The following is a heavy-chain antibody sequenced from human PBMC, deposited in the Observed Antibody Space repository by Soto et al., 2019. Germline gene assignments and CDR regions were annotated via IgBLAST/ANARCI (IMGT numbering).Heavy chain of an antibody. Sequence: GGSLRRPCAASGFTFSSYWMHGVRQVPGKGLLWVSRIDEYGSTISYADSVKGRFTISRDNARNTLYLEMNSLRAEDTALYYCTRDIGGKGAYWGPGTLVTVSS. J-gene: IGHJ4*02. D-gene: IGHD3-10*01. CDR1: GFTFSSYW. CDR2: IDEYGSTI. V-gene: IGHV3-74*01. CDR3: TRDIGGKGAY.